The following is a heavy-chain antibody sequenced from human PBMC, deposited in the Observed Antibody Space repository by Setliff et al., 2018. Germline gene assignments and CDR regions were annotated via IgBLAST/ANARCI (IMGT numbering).Heavy chain of an antibody. V-gene: IGHV4-61*01. CDR3: ARGGTYRYFDY. J-gene: IGHJ4*02. CDR2: VYYSGTT. CDR1: GGSISGASIRSYY. Sequence: KPSETLSLTCTVSGGSISGASIRSYYWSWIRQPPGKGLEFIGYVYYSGTTNYDPSLKSRVTISVDTSKNQFSLKLSSVTAADTAVYYCARGGTYRYFDYWGQGTLVTAPQ.